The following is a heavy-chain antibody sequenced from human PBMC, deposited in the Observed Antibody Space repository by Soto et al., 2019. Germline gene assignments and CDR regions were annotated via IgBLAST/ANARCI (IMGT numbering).Heavy chain of an antibody. V-gene: IGHV3-30*03. Sequence: QVQLVESGGGVVQPGRSLRLSCAASGFTFSNYGMHWVRQAPGKGLEWVAVISYGGSDKYSADSVKGRFTISRDNSENTLYLQMNSLRAEDTAVYYCAIEIVLADYYYYGMDVWGQGTTVTVSS. J-gene: IGHJ6*02. D-gene: IGHD3-22*01. CDR1: GFTFSNYG. CDR3: AIEIVLADYYYYGMDV. CDR2: ISYGGSDK.